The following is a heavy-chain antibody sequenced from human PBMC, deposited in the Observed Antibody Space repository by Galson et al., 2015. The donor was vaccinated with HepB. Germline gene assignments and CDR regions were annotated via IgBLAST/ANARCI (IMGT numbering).Heavy chain of an antibody. D-gene: IGHD6-19*01. J-gene: IGHJ4*02. CDR2: IKSKTDGGTT. CDR3: TTAPSQQWPGINFDY. CDR1: GFTFSNAW. Sequence: SLRLSCAASGFTFSNAWMSWVRQAPGKGLEWVGRIKSKTDGGTTDYAAPVKGRFTISRDDSKNTLYLQMNSLKTEDTAVYYCTTAPSQQWPGINFDYWGQGTLVTVSS. V-gene: IGHV3-15*01.